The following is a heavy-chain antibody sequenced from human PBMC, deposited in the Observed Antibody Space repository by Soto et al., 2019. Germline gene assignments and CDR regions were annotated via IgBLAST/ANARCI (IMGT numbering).Heavy chain of an antibody. CDR2: ITWNSGSI. J-gene: IGHJ4*01. Sequence: GGSLRLSCAASGFTFHDYAMHWVRQGQGKGLEWVPGITWNSGSIDYADSVKGRFTISRDNAKNSLYLQMNSLRPEDTALYYCAKDIREYSSGWTYFDYWGHGTLVTVSS. D-gene: IGHD6-19*01. CDR3: AKDIREYSSGWTYFDY. CDR1: GFTFHDYA. V-gene: IGHV3-9*01.